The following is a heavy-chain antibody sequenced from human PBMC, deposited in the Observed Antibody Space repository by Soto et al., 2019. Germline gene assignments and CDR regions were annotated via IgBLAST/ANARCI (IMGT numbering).Heavy chain of an antibody. J-gene: IGHJ4*02. CDR2: LGYDGSNK. CDR1: GFTFSTCV. Sequence: GGSLRLSCAASGFTFSTCVIHWGRQAPGKGLEWVAVLGYDGSNKFYADSVKGRFTISRDNSKNTLYLQMNSLRAEDTAVYYCANGAYYDFWSGPTEDYWGQGTLVTVSS. V-gene: IGHV3-30*18. CDR3: ANGAYYDFWSGPTEDY. D-gene: IGHD3-3*01.